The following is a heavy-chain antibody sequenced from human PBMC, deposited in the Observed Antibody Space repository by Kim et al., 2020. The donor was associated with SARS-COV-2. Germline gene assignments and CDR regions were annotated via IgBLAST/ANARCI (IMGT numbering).Heavy chain of an antibody. V-gene: IGHV4-34*01. CDR2: INRSGNT. CDR3: ARRAAGIDW. Sequence: SETLSLTCAVYGGSFSGHYWNWIRQTPGMGLEWIGEINRSGNTNYNPSLKSRVTLAVDTFKNQFSLKLTSVTVADSATYYCARRAAGIDWWGHGTPVTVSS. D-gene: IGHD6-13*01. J-gene: IGHJ4*01. CDR1: GGSFSGHY.